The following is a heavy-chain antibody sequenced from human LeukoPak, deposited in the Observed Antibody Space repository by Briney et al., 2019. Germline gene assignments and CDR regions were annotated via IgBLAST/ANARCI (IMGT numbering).Heavy chain of an antibody. CDR1: GYSFNTNW. D-gene: IGHD5-24*01. Sequence: GESLKISCKGSGYSFNTNWIGWVRQMPGKGLEWMGIIYPGDSDTTYSPSFQDQVTISADKSISTAYVQWSSLKASDTAMYYCASLSRGPGWVDYWGQGTLVTVSS. J-gene: IGHJ4*02. CDR3: ASLSRGPGWVDY. V-gene: IGHV5-51*01. CDR2: IYPGDSDT.